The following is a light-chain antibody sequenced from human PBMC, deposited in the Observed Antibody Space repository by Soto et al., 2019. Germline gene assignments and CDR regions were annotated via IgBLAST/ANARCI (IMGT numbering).Light chain of an antibody. Sequence: QSVLTQTPSVSGAPGQKITMSCTGSSSNIGAGYDVHWYQQIPGAAPRLLIYADNNRPSGVPDRFSASKSGTSASLAITGLQGEDEANYYCQSYDTSLSGVIFGAATKLTVL. CDR1: SSNIGAGYD. J-gene: IGLJ2*01. CDR2: ADN. CDR3: QSYDTSLSGVI. V-gene: IGLV1-40*01.